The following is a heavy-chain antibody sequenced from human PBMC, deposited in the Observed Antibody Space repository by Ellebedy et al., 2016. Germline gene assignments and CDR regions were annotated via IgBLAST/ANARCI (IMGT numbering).Heavy chain of an antibody. CDR3: YYGHYSGY. Sequence: GGSLRLXXVASGFTFRNFFMSWVRQAPGGGLEWNSTISGDGDITFLADSVNGRFTISRDNSRNTLYLQMNSLRVEDTAVYYCYYGHYSGYWGQGTLVTVSS. CDR2: ISGDGDIT. D-gene: IGHD4-17*01. J-gene: IGHJ4*02. CDR1: GFTFRNFF. V-gene: IGHV3-23*01.